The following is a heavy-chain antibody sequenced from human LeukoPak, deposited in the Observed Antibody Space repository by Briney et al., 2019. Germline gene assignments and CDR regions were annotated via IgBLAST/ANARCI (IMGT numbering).Heavy chain of an antibody. V-gene: IGHV1-18*01. CDR1: GYTFTSYG. Sequence: ASVKVSCKASGYTFTSYGISWVRQAPGQGLEWMGWISAYNGNTNYAQKLQGRVTMTTDTSTSTAYMELRSLRSDDTAVYYCAKNYYDSSGGAFDIWGQGTMVTVSS. CDR3: AKNYYDSSGGAFDI. D-gene: IGHD3-22*01. J-gene: IGHJ3*02. CDR2: ISAYNGNT.